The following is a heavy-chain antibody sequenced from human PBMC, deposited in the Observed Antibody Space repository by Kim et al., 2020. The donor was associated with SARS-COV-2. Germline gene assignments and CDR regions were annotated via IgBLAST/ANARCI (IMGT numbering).Heavy chain of an antibody. D-gene: IGHD2-8*01. CDR2: ISVGTGST. V-gene: IGHV3-23*01. Sequence: GGSLRLSCAASGFTFSNYAMNWVRQAPGKGREWVSAISVGTGSTYYADSVKGRFTISRDNSKSTLSLQMSSLRAEDTAVYYCATAVSQTYYYGMDVWGQGTTVNVSS. CDR3: ATAVSQTYYYGMDV. J-gene: IGHJ6*02. CDR1: GFTFSNYA.